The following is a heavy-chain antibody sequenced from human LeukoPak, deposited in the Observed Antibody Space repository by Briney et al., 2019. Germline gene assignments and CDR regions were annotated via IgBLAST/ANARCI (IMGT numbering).Heavy chain of an antibody. CDR3: ATIGVASTPSDY. J-gene: IGHJ4*02. CDR2: ISSSSSYI. CDR1: GFTFSSYS. D-gene: IGHD6-6*01. Sequence: PGGSLRLSCAASGFTFSSYSMNWVRQAPGKGLEWVSSISSSSSYIYYADSVKGRFTISRDNAKNSLYLQMNSLRAEDTAVYYCATIGVASTPSDYWGQGTLVTVSS. V-gene: IGHV3-21*01.